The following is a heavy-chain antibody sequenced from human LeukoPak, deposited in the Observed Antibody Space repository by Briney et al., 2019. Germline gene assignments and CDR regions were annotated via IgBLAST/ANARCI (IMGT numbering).Heavy chain of an antibody. D-gene: IGHD4-17*01. CDR3: ARIYGDYLSGYYYYMDV. Sequence: SETLSLTCAVYGGSFSGYYWSWIRQPPGKGLEWIGEINHSGSTNYNPSLKSRVTISVDTSKNQFSLKLSSVTAADTAVYYCARIYGDYLSGYYYYMDVWGKGTTVTVSS. CDR1: GGSFSGYY. J-gene: IGHJ6*03. V-gene: IGHV4-34*01. CDR2: INHSGST.